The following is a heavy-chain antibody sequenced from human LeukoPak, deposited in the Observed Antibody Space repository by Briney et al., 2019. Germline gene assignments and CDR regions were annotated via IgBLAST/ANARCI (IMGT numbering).Heavy chain of an antibody. J-gene: IGHJ4*02. V-gene: IGHV4-61*01. CDR3: ARAACSGSYHSDY. CDR2: IYYSGST. CDR1: GGPVNSGSYY. Sequence: SETLSLTCTVSGGPVNSGSYYWNWIRQPPGKGLEWIGYIYYSGSTNYNPSLKSRVTISVDTSKNQFSLKLSSVTAADTAVYYCARAACSGSYHSDYWGQGTLVTVSS. D-gene: IGHD1-26*01.